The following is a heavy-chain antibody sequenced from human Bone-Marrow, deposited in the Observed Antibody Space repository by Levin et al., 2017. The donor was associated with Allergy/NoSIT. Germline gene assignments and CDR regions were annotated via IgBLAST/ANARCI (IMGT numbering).Heavy chain of an antibody. J-gene: IGHJ5*02. Sequence: SCAASGFIFSDSYMTWIRQAPGKGLEWVSLIDGRSSYIYYADSVKGRFIISRDNTEDSLYLQMNSLRADDTAVYYCARDPTKSEIWFDLWGQGTLVTVSS. CDR2: IDGRSSYI. CDR1: GFIFSDSY. D-gene: IGHD5-12*01. V-gene: IGHV3-11*06. CDR3: ARDPTKSEIWFDL.